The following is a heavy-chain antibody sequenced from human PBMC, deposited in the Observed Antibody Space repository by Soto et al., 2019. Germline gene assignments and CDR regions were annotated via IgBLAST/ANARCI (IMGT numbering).Heavy chain of an antibody. CDR2: ISYDGSNK. Sequence: GGSLRLSCAASGFTFSSYGMHWVRQAPGKGLEWVAVISYDGSNKYYADSVKGRFTISRDNSKNTLYLQMNSLRAEDTAVYYCTVATFYYYYYGMDVWGQGTTVTVSS. CDR1: GFTFSSYG. D-gene: IGHD5-12*01. CDR3: TVATFYYYYYGMDV. V-gene: IGHV3-30*03. J-gene: IGHJ6*02.